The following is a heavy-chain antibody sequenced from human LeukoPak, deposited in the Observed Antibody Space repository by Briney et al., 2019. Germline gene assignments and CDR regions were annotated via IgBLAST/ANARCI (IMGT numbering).Heavy chain of an antibody. CDR1: GFTFSDYY. D-gene: IGHD4-17*01. CDR2: ISSSGSTI. Sequence: PGGSLRLSCAASGFTFSDYYMSWIRQAPGKGLEWVSYISSSGSTIYYADSVKGRFTISRDNAKNSLYLQMNSLRAEDTAVYYCARSRKTTVTTTSGPKSYYYGMDVWGQGTTVTVSS. CDR3: ARSRKTTVTTTSGPKSYYYGMDV. V-gene: IGHV3-11*04. J-gene: IGHJ6*02.